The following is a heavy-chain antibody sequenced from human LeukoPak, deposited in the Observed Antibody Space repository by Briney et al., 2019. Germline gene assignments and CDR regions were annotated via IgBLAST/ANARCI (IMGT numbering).Heavy chain of an antibody. Sequence: SETLSLTCIVSGYSISSGYYWGWIRQPPGKGLEWIGSIYHSGSTYYNPSLKSRVTISVDTSKNQFSLKLSSVTAADTAVYYCASMYGSGSRDYWGQGTLVTVSS. V-gene: IGHV4-38-2*02. CDR3: ASMYGSGSRDY. J-gene: IGHJ4*02. CDR2: IYHSGST. CDR1: GYSISSGYY. D-gene: IGHD3-10*01.